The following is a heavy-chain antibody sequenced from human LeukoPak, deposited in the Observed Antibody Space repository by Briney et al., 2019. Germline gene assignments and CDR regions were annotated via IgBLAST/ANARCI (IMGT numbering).Heavy chain of an antibody. Sequence: SETLSLTCTVSGGSINSYYWSWIRQPPGKGLEWIGSIYYSGSTYYNPSLKSRVTISVDTSKNQFSLKLSSVTAADTAVYYCARLTCYDFWSGYNYAFVIWGQGTMVTVSS. CDR3: ARLTCYDFWSGYNYAFVI. J-gene: IGHJ3*02. CDR2: IYYSGST. CDR1: GGSINSYY. V-gene: IGHV4-59*01. D-gene: IGHD3-3*01.